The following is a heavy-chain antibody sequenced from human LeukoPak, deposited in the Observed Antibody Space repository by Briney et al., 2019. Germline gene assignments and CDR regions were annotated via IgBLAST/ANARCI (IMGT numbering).Heavy chain of an antibody. CDR2: INHSGST. CDR1: GGSFSGYY. CDR3: AGTTYCSSTSCRGDWFDP. V-gene: IGHV4-34*01. J-gene: IGHJ5*02. D-gene: IGHD2-2*01. Sequence: SETLSLTCAVYGGSFSGYYWSWIRQPPGKGLERIGEINHSGSTNYNPSLKSRVTISVDTSKNQFSLKLSSVTAADTAVYYCAGTTYCSSTSCRGDWFDPWGQGTLVTVSS.